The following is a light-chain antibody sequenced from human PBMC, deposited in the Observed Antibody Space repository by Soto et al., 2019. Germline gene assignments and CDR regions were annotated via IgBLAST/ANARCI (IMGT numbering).Light chain of an antibody. J-gene: IGLJ1*01. CDR1: SSDFGGYNY. V-gene: IGLV2-14*01. Sequence: QSALTQPASVSGAPGQAITLSCTGTSSDFGGYNYVSWYQQHPGKATKHMIGEVSNRPSGVSNRFSGSKSGNTPSLTISWLQAEDEANDYCSSYASSSVDYVFGTGTKLTV. CDR2: EVS. CDR3: SSYASSSVDYV.